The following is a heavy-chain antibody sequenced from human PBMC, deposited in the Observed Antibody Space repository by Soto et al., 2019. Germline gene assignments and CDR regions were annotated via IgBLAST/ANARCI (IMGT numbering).Heavy chain of an antibody. Sequence: SETLSLTCTVSGVSISSGCYYWTWIRQHPQKGLEWIGHIYYSGSTYYNPSLKSRVTVSVDTSKNQFSLKLSSVTAADTAVYYCAREYYYDSSGFDYWGQGTLVTVS. J-gene: IGHJ4*02. V-gene: IGHV4-31*03. CDR2: IYYSGST. CDR3: AREYYYDSSGFDY. D-gene: IGHD3-22*01. CDR1: GVSISSGCYY.